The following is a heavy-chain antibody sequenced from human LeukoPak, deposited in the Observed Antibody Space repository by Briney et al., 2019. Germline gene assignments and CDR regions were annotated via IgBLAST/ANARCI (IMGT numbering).Heavy chain of an antibody. CDR2: IIPIFGTA. V-gene: IGHV1-69*13. J-gene: IGHJ4*02. D-gene: IGHD2-2*02. CDR1: GGTFSSYA. Sequence: GASVKVSCKASGGTFSSYAISWVRQAPGQGLEWMGGIIPIFGTANYAQKFPGRVTITADESTSTAYMELSSLRSEDTAVYYCASESPAAIPPRSDYWGQGTLVTVSS. CDR3: ASESPAAIPPRSDY.